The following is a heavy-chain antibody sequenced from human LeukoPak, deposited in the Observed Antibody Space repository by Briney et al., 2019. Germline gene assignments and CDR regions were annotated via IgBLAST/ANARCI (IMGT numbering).Heavy chain of an antibody. V-gene: IGHV3-23*01. J-gene: IGHJ4*02. D-gene: IGHD3-22*01. Sequence: RPGGSLRLSCAASGFMFSSYAMSWVRQAPGKGLEWVSAISGSGASTYYSDSVRGRFTISRDNSKNTLYLQMNSLRAEDTAVYYCAKDEGNYYDISEAGNYWGQGTLVTVSS. CDR3: AKDEGNYYDISEAGNY. CDR2: ISGSGAST. CDR1: GFMFSSYA.